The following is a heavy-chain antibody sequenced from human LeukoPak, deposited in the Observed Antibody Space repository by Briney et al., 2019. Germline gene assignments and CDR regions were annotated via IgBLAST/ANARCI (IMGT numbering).Heavy chain of an antibody. Sequence: SETLSFTCAVYGGSFSNYYYSWIRQPPGKGLEWIGEINHSGSTNYNPSLKSRVTMSVDTSKNQFSLNLSSVTAADAAVYYCARGVGWPHTMTYYYYYMDVWSKGTPVTVSS. CDR1: GGSFSNYY. D-gene: IGHD1-26*01. J-gene: IGHJ6*03. CDR3: ARGVGWPHTMTYYYYYMDV. CDR2: INHSGST. V-gene: IGHV4-34*01.